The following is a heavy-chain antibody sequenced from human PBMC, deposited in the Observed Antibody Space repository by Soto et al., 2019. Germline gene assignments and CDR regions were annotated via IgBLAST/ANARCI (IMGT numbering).Heavy chain of an antibody. Sequence: QVQLQESGPGLVKPSETLSLTCTVSVSGGSVSTGVHYWSWIRQPPGRGLEWIGYIYYSGSTNYNPSLKSRVTISVDTSKNQFSLKLTSVTAADTAVYYCARGYYTSWYWFDRWGRGTLVTVSS. V-gene: IGHV4-61*08. J-gene: IGHJ2*01. CDR1: GGSVSTGVHY. CDR2: IYYSGST. CDR3: ARGYYTSWYWFDR. D-gene: IGHD6-13*01.